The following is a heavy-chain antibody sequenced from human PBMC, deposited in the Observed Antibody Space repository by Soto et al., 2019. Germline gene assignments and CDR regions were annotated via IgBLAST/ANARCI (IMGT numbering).Heavy chain of an antibody. V-gene: IGHV6-1*01. J-gene: IGHJ4*02. CDR1: GDSVSSNTAA. Sequence: SQTLSLTCAISGDSVSSNTAAWNWIRQSPSRGLEWLGRTYYRSKWYNDYAVSVKSRITINPDTSKNQFSLHLNSVTPGDTALYYCVRDVGFDFDYWGLGTLVTVSS. CDR3: VRDVGFDFDY. D-gene: IGHD1-26*01. CDR2: TYYRSKWYN.